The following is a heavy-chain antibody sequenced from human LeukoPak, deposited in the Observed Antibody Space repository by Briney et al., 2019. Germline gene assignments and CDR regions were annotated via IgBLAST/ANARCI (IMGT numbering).Heavy chain of an antibody. CDR1: GYTFTSYD. Sequence: ASVKVSCKASGYTFTSYDINWVRQATGQGLEWMGWMNPNSGNTGYAQKFQGRVTMTRDTSTSTVYMELSSLRSEDTAVYFCARDRGYSGYDLNYWGQGTLVTVSS. CDR3: ARDRGYSGYDLNY. D-gene: IGHD5-12*01. V-gene: IGHV1-8*02. J-gene: IGHJ4*02. CDR2: MNPNSGNT.